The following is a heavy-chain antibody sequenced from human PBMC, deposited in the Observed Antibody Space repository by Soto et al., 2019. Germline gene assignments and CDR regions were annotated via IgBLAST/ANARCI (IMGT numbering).Heavy chain of an antibody. CDR3: ARNPDSSGYYLGSDY. CDR1: GYTFTSYG. V-gene: IGHV1-18*01. J-gene: IGHJ4*02. D-gene: IGHD3-22*01. CDR2: ISAYNGNT. Sequence: GASVKVSCKASGYTFTSYGISWVRQAPGQGLEWMGWISAYNGNTNYAQKLQGRVTMTTDTSTSTAYMELRSLRSDDTAVYYCARNPDSSGYYLGSDYWGQGTLVTVSS.